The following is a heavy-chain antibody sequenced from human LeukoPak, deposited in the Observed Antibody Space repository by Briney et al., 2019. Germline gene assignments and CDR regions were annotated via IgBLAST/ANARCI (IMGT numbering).Heavy chain of an antibody. CDR3: AKDRGRTWVQVAN. D-gene: IGHD2-15*01. V-gene: IGHV3-23*01. CDR2: IIGSGGST. Sequence: GGSLRLSCIGTGFTFSSDAMGWVRQAPGKGLEWVSGIIGSGGSTYYADSVKGRFTISRDNSKNTLYLQMNSLRVEDTAVYYCAKDRGRTWVQVANWGQGTLVTASS. CDR1: GFTFSSDA. J-gene: IGHJ4*02.